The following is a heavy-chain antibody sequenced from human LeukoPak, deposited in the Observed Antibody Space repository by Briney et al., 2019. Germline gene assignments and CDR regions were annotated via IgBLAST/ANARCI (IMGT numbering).Heavy chain of an antibody. J-gene: IGHJ3*02. D-gene: IGHD2-21*02. CDR3: ATSGGDRSADAFDI. V-gene: IGHV3-53*01. CDR2: LYSGSNT. CDR1: GFTFSSNY. Sequence: GGSLRLSCAASGFTFSSNYMSWVRQAPGKGLEWVSVLYSGSNTYYADSVKGRFTVSRDNSKNTLYLQMNSLRAEDTAVYYCATSGGDRSADAFDIWGQGTMVTVSS.